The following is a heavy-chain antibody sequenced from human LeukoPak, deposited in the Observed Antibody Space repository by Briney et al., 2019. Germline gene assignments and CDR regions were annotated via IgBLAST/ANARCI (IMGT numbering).Heavy chain of an antibody. V-gene: IGHV3-23*01. J-gene: IGHJ3*02. CDR1: GFTFSSYA. CDR2: ISGSGGST. Sequence: RPGGSLRLSCAASGFTFSSYAMSWALQAPGKGLEWVSAISGSGGSTYYADSVKGRFTISRDNSKNTLYPQMNSLRAEDTAVYYCAKDQYSSGLDAFDIWGQGTMVTVSS. D-gene: IGHD6-19*01. CDR3: AKDQYSSGLDAFDI.